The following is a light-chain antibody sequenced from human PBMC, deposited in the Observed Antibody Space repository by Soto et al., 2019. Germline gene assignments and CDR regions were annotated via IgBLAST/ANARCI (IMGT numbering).Light chain of an antibody. CDR2: GAS. V-gene: IGKV3-20*01. CDR3: QQYGTLIT. J-gene: IGKJ5*01. CDR1: QSVSSSY. Sequence: EIVLTQSPGTLSLSPGERATLSCRASQSVSSSYLGWYQQKPGQAPRLLIYGASSRATGIPDRFSGSGSGTDFPLTISRLEPEDFAVYYCQQYGTLITCGQGTQLEIK.